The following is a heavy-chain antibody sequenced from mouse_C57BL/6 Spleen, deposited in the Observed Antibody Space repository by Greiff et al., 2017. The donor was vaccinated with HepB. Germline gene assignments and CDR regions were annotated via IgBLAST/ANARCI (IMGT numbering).Heavy chain of an antibody. CDR2: IRLKSDNYAT. V-gene: IGHV6-3*01. J-gene: IGHJ1*03. CDR3: TDGDWYFDV. CDR1: GFTFSNYW. Sequence: EVTLVESGGGLVQPGGSMKLSCVASGFTFSNYWMNWVRPSPEKGLEWVAQIRLKSDNYATNYAESVKGRFTISRDDSKSSVYLQMNNLRAEDTGIYYCTDGDWYFDVWGTGTTVTVSS.